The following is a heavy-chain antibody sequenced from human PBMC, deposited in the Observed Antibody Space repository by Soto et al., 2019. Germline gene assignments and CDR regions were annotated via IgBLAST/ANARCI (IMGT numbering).Heavy chain of an antibody. D-gene: IGHD3-10*01. CDR2: IRGSGGST. CDR3: AKGFGISWQYYLDY. CDR1: GFSFASYA. V-gene: IGHV3-23*01. J-gene: IGHJ4*02. Sequence: GSLRLSCAASGFSFASYAMNWVRQAPGKGLEWVSGIRGSGGSTYYADSVKGRFTISRDNSKNTLYLQLSSLRVEDTAVYYCAKGFGISWQYYLDYWGQGTLVTVSS.